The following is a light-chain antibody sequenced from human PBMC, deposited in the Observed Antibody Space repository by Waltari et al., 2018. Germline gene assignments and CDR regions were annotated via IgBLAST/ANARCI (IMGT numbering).Light chain of an antibody. CDR1: SSNTGRNT. CDR3: SVWDDSLNGVV. Sequence: QSVLTQPPSASGTPGQRATTSCSGGSSNTGRNTVNWYQHVPGTAPKLLVYYNQPRPSGVPDRFSGSTSGTSASLAISGLQSADEATYYCSVWDDSLNGVVFGGGTKLAVL. V-gene: IGLV1-44*01. CDR2: YNQ. J-gene: IGLJ2*01.